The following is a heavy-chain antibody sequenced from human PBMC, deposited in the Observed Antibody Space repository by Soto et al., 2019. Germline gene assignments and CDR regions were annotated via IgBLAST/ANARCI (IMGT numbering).Heavy chain of an antibody. CDR1: GGSISSYY. Sequence: QVQLQESGPGLVKPSETLSLTCTVSGGSISSYYWSWIRQPPGKGLEWIGYIYYSGSTNYNPSLKSRVTISVDTSKNQFSLKLSSVTAADTAVYYCARGWLRNYYFDYWGQGTLVTVSS. CDR3: ARGWLRNYYFDY. D-gene: IGHD5-12*01. CDR2: IYYSGST. J-gene: IGHJ4*02. V-gene: IGHV4-59*01.